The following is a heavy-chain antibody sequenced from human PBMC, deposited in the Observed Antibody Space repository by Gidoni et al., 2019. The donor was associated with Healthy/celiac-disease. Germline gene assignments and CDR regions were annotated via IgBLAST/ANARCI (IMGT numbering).Heavy chain of an antibody. CDR3: ATPWSGSYYGVSGY. D-gene: IGHD1-26*01. V-gene: IGHV3-21*01. Sequence: EVQLVESGGGLVKPGGSLRPSCAASGFTFSSDSRNWVRQAPGKGLEWVSSISSSRSYIYYADSVKGRFTISRDNAKNSLYLQMNSLRAEDTAVYYCATPWSGSYYGVSGYWGQGTLVTVSS. J-gene: IGHJ4*02. CDR1: GFTFSSDS. CDR2: ISSSRSYI.